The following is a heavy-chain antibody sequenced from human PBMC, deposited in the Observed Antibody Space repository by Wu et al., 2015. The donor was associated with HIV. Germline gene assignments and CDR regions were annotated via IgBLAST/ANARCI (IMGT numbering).Heavy chain of an antibody. CDR1: GGTFTSHP. J-gene: IGHJ4*02. CDR2: IIPILRTA. D-gene: IGHD3-22*01. Sequence: HVQLVQSGTEVKKPGSSVKVSCKIFGGNPGGTFTSHPISWVRQAPGQGLEWMGGIIPILRTANYAQKFQGRVTITADELTTTAYMELTNLRLEDTAVYFCARDLTYYYDNSGYYRLDFWAEGTLVTVSS. V-gene: IGHV1-69*12. CDR3: ARDLTYYYDNSGYYRLDF.